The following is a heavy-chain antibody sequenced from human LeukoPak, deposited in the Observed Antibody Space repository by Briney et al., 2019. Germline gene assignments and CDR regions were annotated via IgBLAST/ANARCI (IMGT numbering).Heavy chain of an antibody. CDR1: GGSISTFY. CDR2: IWHTGTT. J-gene: IGHJ4*02. V-gene: IGHV4-59*01. D-gene: IGHD5-12*01. CDR3: ASVISGYDYYY. Sequence: PSETLSLTCSVSGGSISTFYWGWIRQPPGKGLEWIGYIWHTGTTDYSPSLKSRVTMSLDASKNQFSLQLTSVTAADTAVYYCASVISGYDYYYWGQGTPVTVSS.